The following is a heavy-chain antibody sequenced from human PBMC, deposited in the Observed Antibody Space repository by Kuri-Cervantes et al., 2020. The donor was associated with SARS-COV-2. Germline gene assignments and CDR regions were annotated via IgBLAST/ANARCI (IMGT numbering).Heavy chain of an antibody. J-gene: IGHJ4*02. CDR1: GINFSSSS. CDR2: ISSSSSYI. Sequence: GESLKISCAASGINFSSSSMNWVRQASGKGLEWVSSISSSSSYIYYADSMKGRFTISRDNAKNSLYLQMNSLKAADTDVYYCARGNYVMYSRWPTAPSDYWGQGTLVTVSS. D-gene: IGHD3-16*01. V-gene: IGHV3-21*01. CDR3: ARGNYVMYSRWPTAPSDY.